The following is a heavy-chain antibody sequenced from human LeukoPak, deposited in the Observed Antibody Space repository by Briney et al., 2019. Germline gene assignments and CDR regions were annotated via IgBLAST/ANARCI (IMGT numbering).Heavy chain of an antibody. CDR3: ARGARPYGSGSYWYYYYYGMDV. CDR2: IYSGGST. V-gene: IGHV3-53*01. Sequence: GGSLRLSCAASGFTFSSNYMSWVRQAPGKGLEWVSVIYSGGSTYYADSVKGRFTISRDNSKNTLYLQMNSLRAEDTAVYYCARGARPYGSGSYWYYYYYGMDVWGQGTTVTVSS. J-gene: IGHJ6*02. CDR1: GFTFSSNY. D-gene: IGHD3-10*01.